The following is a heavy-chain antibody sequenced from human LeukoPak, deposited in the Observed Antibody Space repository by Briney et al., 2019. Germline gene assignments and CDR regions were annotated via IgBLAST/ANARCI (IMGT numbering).Heavy chain of an antibody. D-gene: IGHD3-10*01. CDR3: TRVRGVINKNWFDP. CDR2: IRSKAYGGTT. Sequence: GGSLRLSCAASAFSFSNYNMNWVRQAPGKGLEWVGFIRSKAYGGTTEYAASVKGRFTISRDDSKSIAYLQMNSLKTEDTAVYYCTRVRGVINKNWFDPWGQGTLVTVSS. V-gene: IGHV3-49*04. CDR1: AFSFSNYN. J-gene: IGHJ5*02.